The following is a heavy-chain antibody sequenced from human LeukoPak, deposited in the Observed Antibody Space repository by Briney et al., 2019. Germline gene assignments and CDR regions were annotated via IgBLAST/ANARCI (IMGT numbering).Heavy chain of an antibody. J-gene: IGHJ1*01. V-gene: IGHV3-23*01. CDR1: GFTFSSYA. CDR2: ISGSGGST. CDR3: ARNVLPRGVSYFQH. D-gene: IGHD3-10*01. Sequence: PGGSLRLSCAASGFTFSSYAMSWVRQAPGKGLEWVSAISGSGGSTYYADSVKGRFTISRDNSKNTLYLQMNSLRAEDTAVYYCARNVLPRGVSYFQHWGQGTLVTVSS.